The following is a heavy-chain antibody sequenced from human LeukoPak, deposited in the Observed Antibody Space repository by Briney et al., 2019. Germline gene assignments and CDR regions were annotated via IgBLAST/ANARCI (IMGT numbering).Heavy chain of an antibody. CDR1: GITISDAW. V-gene: IGHV3-15*01. CDR2: IKSKSAGGTT. J-gene: IGHJ4*02. CDR3: VPPPD. Sequence: HPGGSLRLSCEASGITISDAWMSWVRQAPGKGLEWVGRIKSKSAGGTTDHAAPVKGRFTISRDDSKNTLYLQMNSLTIEDTAVYYCVPPPDWGQGTLVTVSS.